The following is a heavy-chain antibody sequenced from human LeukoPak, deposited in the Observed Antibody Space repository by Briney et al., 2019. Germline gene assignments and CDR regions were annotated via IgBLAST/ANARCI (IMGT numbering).Heavy chain of an antibody. CDR3: VDPDR. J-gene: IGHJ1*01. D-gene: IGHD3-22*01. V-gene: IGHV1-8*01. CDR1: GYTFSSFD. Sequence: ASVKVSCKASGYTFSSFDINWVRQAHGQGLEWMGWMNPKSGNSGYAQKFQGRVTMTRNTSIATAYMEVSNLRFDDTAVYYCVDPDRWGQGTLVTVSS. CDR2: MNPKSGNS.